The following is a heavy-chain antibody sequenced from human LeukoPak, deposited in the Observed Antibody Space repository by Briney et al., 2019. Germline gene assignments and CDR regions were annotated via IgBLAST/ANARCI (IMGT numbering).Heavy chain of an antibody. CDR2: ISSSGTYI. D-gene: IGHD3-16*01. Sequence: GGSLRLSCAASGFTFSNYSMNWVRQAPGKGLEWVSSISSSGTYIYYSDSVKGRFTISRDNAKNSLYLQMSNLRAEDTAVYFCARGGGLDVWGQGATVTVSS. V-gene: IGHV3-21*04. CDR1: GFTFSNYS. J-gene: IGHJ6*02. CDR3: ARGGGLDV.